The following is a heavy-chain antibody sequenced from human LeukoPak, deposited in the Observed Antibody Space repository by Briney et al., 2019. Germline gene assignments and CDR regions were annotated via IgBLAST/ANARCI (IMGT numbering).Heavy chain of an antibody. CDR3: ARYYDSSTYYRSDAFDV. CDR1: GGSIRSYY. D-gene: IGHD3-22*01. Sequence: SETLSLTCSVSGGSIRSYYWSWIRQPPGKGLEWIGYINYSGRINYNPSLKSRVTMSVDTSKNQFSLKLSSVTAADTAVYYCARYYDSSTYYRSDAFDVWGQGTMVTVSS. V-gene: IGHV4-59*01. J-gene: IGHJ3*01. CDR2: INYSGRI.